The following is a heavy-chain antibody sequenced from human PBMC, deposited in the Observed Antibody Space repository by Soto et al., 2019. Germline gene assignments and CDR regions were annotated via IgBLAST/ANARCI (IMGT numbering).Heavy chain of an antibody. CDR3: AKGTYCSGGSCYFYYYYYMDV. Sequence: GGSLRLSCAASGFTFSSYAMSWVRQAPGKGLEWVSAISGSGGSTYYADSVKGRFTISRDNSKNTLYLQMNSLRAEDTAVYYCAKGTYCSGGSCYFYYYYYMDVWGKGTTVTVSS. J-gene: IGHJ6*03. CDR2: ISGSGGST. CDR1: GFTFSSYA. V-gene: IGHV3-23*01. D-gene: IGHD2-15*01.